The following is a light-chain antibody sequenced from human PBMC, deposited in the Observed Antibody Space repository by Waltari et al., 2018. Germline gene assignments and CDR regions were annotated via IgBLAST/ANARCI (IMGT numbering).Light chain of an antibody. CDR1: QSVGSIY. CDR2: GTS. CDR3: QVYGGSPLYT. J-gene: IGKJ2*01. V-gene: IGKV3-20*01. Sequence: ESVLAQSPGTLSLSPGERATLSCRASQSVGSIYLAWYQQRPGQPPRVLVYGTSSRATGIPDRFSGSRSGSEFTLTIDRLEPEDVAVYFCQVYGGSPLYTFGQGTRLEIK.